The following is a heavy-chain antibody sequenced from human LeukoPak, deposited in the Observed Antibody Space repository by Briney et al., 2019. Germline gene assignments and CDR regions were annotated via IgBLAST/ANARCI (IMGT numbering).Heavy chain of an antibody. J-gene: IGHJ4*02. D-gene: IGHD6-13*01. CDR2: INPNSGGT. V-gene: IGHV1-2*06. CDR3: ARWEIAAAGTGGFDY. Sequence: ASVKVSCKASGYTFTGYYMHWVRQAPGQGLEWMGRINPNSGGTNYAQKFQGRVTMTRDMSISTAYMELSRLRSDDTAVYYCARWEIAAAGTGGFDYWGQGTLVTVSS. CDR1: GYTFTGYY.